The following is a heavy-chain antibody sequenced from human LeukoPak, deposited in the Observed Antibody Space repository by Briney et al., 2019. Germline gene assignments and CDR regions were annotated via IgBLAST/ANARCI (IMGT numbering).Heavy chain of an antibody. CDR3: ARPPFYDSSGYHLDY. V-gene: IGHV1-2*02. CDR2: INPNSGGT. Sequence: GASVKVSCKASGYTFTGYYMHWVRQAPGQGLEWMGWINPNSGGTNYEQKFQGRVTMTRDTSISTAYMELSRLRSDDTAVYYCARPPFYDSSGYHLDYWGQGTLVTVSS. D-gene: IGHD3-22*01. CDR1: GYTFTGYY. J-gene: IGHJ4*02.